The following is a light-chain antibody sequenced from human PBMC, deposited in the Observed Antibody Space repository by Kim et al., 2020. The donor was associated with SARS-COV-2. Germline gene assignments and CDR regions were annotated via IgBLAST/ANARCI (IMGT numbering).Light chain of an antibody. V-gene: IGKV1-5*01. Sequence: DRVTITCRASQSINIWLAWYQQKPGKAPNLLIYDASNLETGVPSRFSGSGSGTQFTLTISSLQPDDFATYYCQEYKSDSWTFGQGTKVDIK. CDR1: QSINIW. CDR2: DAS. CDR3: QEYKSDSWT. J-gene: IGKJ1*01.